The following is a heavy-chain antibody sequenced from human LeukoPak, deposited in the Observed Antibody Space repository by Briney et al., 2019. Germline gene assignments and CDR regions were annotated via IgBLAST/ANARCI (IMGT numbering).Heavy chain of an antibody. CDR3: AKLGYCSSTSCRKGTYYDFWSASNDY. J-gene: IGHJ4*02. CDR1: GFTFSSYG. D-gene: IGHD2-2*01. V-gene: IGHV3-30*02. Sequence: SGGSLRLSCAASGFTFSSYGMHWVRQAPGKGLEWVAFIRYDGSNKYYADSVKGRFTISRDNSKNTLYLQMNSLRAEDTAVYCCAKLGYCSSTSCRKGTYYDFWSASNDYWGQGTLVTVSS. CDR2: IRYDGSNK.